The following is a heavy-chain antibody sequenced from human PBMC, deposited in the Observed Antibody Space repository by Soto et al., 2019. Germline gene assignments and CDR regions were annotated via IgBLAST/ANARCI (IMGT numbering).Heavy chain of an antibody. CDR2: IYHSGST. D-gene: IGHD2-2*01. J-gene: IGHJ5*02. CDR3: ARGRGPYCISTSCYSNWFDP. V-gene: IGHV4-30-2*01. CDR1: GGSISSGGYS. Sequence: QLQLQESGSGLVKPSQTLSLTCAVSGGSISSGGYSWSWIRQPPGKGLEWIGYIYHSGSTYYNPSLRCRGILSVDRSKNQFSGKLSSVTAADTAVYYGARGRGPYCISTSCYSNWFDPWCQGTLVTVSS.